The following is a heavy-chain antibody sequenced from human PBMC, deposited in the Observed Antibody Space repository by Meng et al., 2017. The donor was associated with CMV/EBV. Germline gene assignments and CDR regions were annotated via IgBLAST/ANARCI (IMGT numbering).Heavy chain of an antibody. Sequence: ASAQVFCYASCYTFFSYGISWVRQAAGEGLEWMGWISAYNGNTNYAQKLQGRVTMTTDTSTSTAYMELRSLRSDDTAVYYCARDRTYYDFWSGYPLGYWDQGTLVTVSS. CDR2: ISAYNGNT. CDR3: ARDRTYYDFWSGYPLGY. D-gene: IGHD3-3*01. J-gene: IGHJ4*02. CDR1: CYTFFSYG. V-gene: IGHV1-18*01.